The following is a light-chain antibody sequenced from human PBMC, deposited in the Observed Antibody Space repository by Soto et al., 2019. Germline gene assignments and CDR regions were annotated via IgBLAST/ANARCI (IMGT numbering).Light chain of an antibody. CDR2: GTS. Sequence: TVMTQSPGTLSVSPGERATLSCRASQSVSSSLAWYQQKPGQAPRLLIYGTSTRANGLPARFSGSGSGTEFTLTISSLQSEDFAVYYCQQYNNWPLTFGGGTKVDIK. J-gene: IGKJ4*01. CDR1: QSVSSS. V-gene: IGKV3-15*01. CDR3: QQYNNWPLT.